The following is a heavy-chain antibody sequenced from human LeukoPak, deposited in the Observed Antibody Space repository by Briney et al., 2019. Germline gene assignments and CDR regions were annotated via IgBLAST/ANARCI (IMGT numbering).Heavy chain of an antibody. CDR2: INHSGST. CDR3: ARTRGLWSY. J-gene: IGHJ4*02. V-gene: IGHV4-61*09. CDR1: GGSISSGSYY. Sequence: PSQTLSLTCTVSGGSISSGSYYWSWIRQPAGKGLEWIGEINHSGSTNYNPSLKSRVTISVDTSKNQFSLKLSSVTAADTAVYYCARTRGLWSYWGQGTLVTVSS. D-gene: IGHD4/OR15-4a*01.